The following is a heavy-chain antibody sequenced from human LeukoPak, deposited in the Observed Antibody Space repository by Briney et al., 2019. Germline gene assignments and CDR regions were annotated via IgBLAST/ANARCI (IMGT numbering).Heavy chain of an antibody. J-gene: IGHJ6*02. V-gene: IGHV1-2*02. CDR2: INPNSGGT. Sequence: ASVKVSCKASGYTFTGYYMHWVRQAPGQGLEWTGWINPNSGGTNYAQKFQGRVTMTRDTSISTAYMELSRLRSDDTAVYYCARKVLYYYGMDVWGQGTTVTVSS. CDR3: ARKVLYYYGMDV. D-gene: IGHD4/OR15-4a*01. CDR1: GYTFTGYY.